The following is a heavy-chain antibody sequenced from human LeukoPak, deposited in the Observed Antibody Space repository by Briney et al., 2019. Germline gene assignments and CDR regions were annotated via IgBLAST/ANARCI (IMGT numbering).Heavy chain of an antibody. CDR3: ARQTGSGLFILP. J-gene: IGHJ4*02. V-gene: IGHV4-39*01. CDR1: GVSISSSNSY. CDR2: IYYSGNT. Sequence: SETLSLTCTVSGVSISSSNSYWGWLRQPPGKGLEWIGSIYYSGNTYYNASLKSQVSISIDTSKNQFSLRLTSVTAADTAVYYCARQTGSGLFILPGGQGTLVTVSS. D-gene: IGHD3/OR15-3a*01.